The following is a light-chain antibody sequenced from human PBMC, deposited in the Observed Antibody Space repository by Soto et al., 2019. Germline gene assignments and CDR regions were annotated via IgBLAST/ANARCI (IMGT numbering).Light chain of an antibody. CDR3: VSYTSSNTLV. Sequence: QSALTQPASVSGSPGQSITISCTGTNSDVGGYNYVSWYQHQPGKVPKLIFYGVNNRPSGVSHRFSASKSGNTASLIISGLQTEDEADYYCVSYTSSNTLVFGGGTKVTVL. CDR2: GVN. CDR1: NSDVGGYNY. V-gene: IGLV2-14*03. J-gene: IGLJ2*01.